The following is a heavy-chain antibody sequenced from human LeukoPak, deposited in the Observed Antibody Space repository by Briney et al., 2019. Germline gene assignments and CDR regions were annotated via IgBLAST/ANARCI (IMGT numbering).Heavy chain of an antibody. V-gene: IGHV3-66*01. CDR3: ARDGEAAAALDY. CDR2: IYSGGTT. Sequence: PGGSLRLSCAASGFTVSSHYMSWVRQAPGKGLEWLSIIYSGGTTYYADSVKGRFTISRDNSKNTLYLQMNSLRAEDAAVYYCARDGEAAAALDYWGQGTLVTVSS. J-gene: IGHJ4*02. CDR1: GFTVSSHY. D-gene: IGHD6-13*01.